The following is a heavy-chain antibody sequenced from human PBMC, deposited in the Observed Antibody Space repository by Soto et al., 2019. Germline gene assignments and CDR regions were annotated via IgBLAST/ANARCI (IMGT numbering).Heavy chain of an antibody. CDR2: TYYKSGWNN. Sequence: SQTLSLTCAISVDSVSSNSAAWNWTRQSPSRGLEWLGRTYYKSGWNNDYALSVKSRMTINPDTSKNQFSLHLDSVTPEDTAVYYCAGVTWFRGLDVWGQGAPVTVSS. CDR1: VDSVSSNSAA. V-gene: IGHV6-1*01. CDR3: AGVTWFRGLDV. J-gene: IGHJ6*02. D-gene: IGHD3-10*01.